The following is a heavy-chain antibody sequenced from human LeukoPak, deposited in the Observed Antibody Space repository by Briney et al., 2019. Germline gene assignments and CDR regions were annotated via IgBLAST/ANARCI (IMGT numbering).Heavy chain of an antibody. V-gene: IGHV3-11*01. CDR3: ARETSGAWDY. CDR1: GFTFSDYY. J-gene: IGHJ4*02. D-gene: IGHD1-26*01. CDR2: ISSSGDTT. Sequence: GRSLRLSCAASGFTFSDYYMGWIRQAAGKGLEWVSYISSSGDTTYYADSVKGRFTISRDNAKNSLYLQMNSLRAEDTAVYYCARETSGAWDYWGQGTLVIVSS.